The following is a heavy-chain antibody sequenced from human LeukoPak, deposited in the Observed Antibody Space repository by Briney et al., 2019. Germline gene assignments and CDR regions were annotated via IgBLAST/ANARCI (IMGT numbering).Heavy chain of an antibody. CDR1: GFTFSSSA. V-gene: IGHV3-23*01. CDR3: AKEGFMYCSSTSCYGFDY. CDR2: ISNNGGYT. Sequence: PGGSLRLSCAASGFTFSSSAMSWVRQAPGKGLEWVSAISNNGGYTYYADSVQGRFTISRDNSKNTLYLQMNSLRAEDTAVYYCAKEGFMYCSSTSCYGFDYWGQGTLVTVSS. D-gene: IGHD2-2*01. J-gene: IGHJ4*02.